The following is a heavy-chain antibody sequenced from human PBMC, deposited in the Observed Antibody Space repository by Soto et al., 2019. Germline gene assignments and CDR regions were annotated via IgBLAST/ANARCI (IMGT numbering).Heavy chain of an antibody. J-gene: IGHJ4*02. CDR1: GFTFSNSA. CDR2: ISGGGGTT. CDR3: AKLVGYGSGWYPGY. V-gene: IGHV3-23*01. D-gene: IGHD6-19*01. Sequence: GGSLRLSCAASGFTFSNSAMSWVRQAPGKGLEWVSAISGGGGTTYYANSVKGRFTISRDNSKNTLFLQMNSLRAEDTAVYYCAKLVGYGSGWYPGYWGQGTPVTVSS.